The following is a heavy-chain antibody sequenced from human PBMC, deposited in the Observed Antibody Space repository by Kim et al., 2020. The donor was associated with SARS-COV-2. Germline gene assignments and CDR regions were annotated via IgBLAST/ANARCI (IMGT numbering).Heavy chain of an antibody. D-gene: IGHD3-10*01. CDR3: TREFYSGSGPVHPPFDY. V-gene: IGHV1-2*02. Sequence: ASVKVSCKASGYTFTGDYIHWVRQAPGQGLEWMGWINPISGGTNYAQKFQGRVTMTRDTSVSTAYMEVSRLTSDDTAVYYCTREFYSGSGPVHPPFDYWGQGTLVTVSS. CDR2: INPISGGT. CDR1: GYTFTGDY. J-gene: IGHJ4*02.